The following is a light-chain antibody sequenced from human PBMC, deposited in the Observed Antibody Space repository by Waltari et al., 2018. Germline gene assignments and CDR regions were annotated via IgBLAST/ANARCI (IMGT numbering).Light chain of an antibody. V-gene: IGKV3-15*01. CDR2: GAT. CDR3: QQYDSWPRT. Sequence: EVVMTQSPATLSLSPGEGATLSCRASHSVGTSLAWYQQKPGRAPTFLIYGATTRATGVPARFSGSGSGTEFTLTISSLRSEDFAIDYCQQYDSWPRTFGQGTRLEIK. J-gene: IGKJ5*01. CDR1: HSVGTS.